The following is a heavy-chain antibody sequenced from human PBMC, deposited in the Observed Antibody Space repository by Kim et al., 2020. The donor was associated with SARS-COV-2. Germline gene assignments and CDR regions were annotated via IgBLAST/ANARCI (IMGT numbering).Heavy chain of an antibody. CDR2: VNHSGIT. Sequence: SETLSLTCAVYGGSFSAYSWIWIRQAPGKGLEWIGEVNHSGITKYHPSLKSRVTISVDTSKNQFSLKLPSVTAADTAVFCCARGRAGVVPSPILGLGPYYYYYAMDVWGQGTTVTVS. V-gene: IGHV4-34*01. D-gene: IGHD3-3*01. J-gene: IGHJ6*02. CDR1: GGSFSAYS. CDR3: ARGRAGVVPSPILGLGPYYYYYAMDV.